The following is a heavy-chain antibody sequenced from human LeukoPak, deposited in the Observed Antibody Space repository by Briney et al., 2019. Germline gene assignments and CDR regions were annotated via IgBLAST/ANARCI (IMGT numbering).Heavy chain of an antibody. CDR1: GYTFTSYA. Sequence: ASVKVSCKASGYTFTSYAMNWVRQAPGQGLEWMGWINTNTGNPTYAQGFTGRFVFSLDTSVSTAYLQISSLKAEDTAVYYCARAQDPMIVVVITRPYYYYYMDVWGKGTTVTVSS. V-gene: IGHV7-4-1*02. CDR2: INTNTGNP. D-gene: IGHD3-22*01. CDR3: ARAQDPMIVVVITRPYYYYYMDV. J-gene: IGHJ6*03.